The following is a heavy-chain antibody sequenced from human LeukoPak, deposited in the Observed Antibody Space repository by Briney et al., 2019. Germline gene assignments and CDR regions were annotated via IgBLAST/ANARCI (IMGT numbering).Heavy chain of an antibody. CDR3: ARHLLFGATDC. CDR1: GFTFSSYA. Sequence: GGSLRLSCAASGFTFSSYAMHWVRQAPGKGLEYVSAISSNGGSTYYANSVKGRFTISRDNSKNTLYLQMGSLRAEDMAVYYCARHLLFGATDCWGQGTLVTVSS. V-gene: IGHV3-64*01. CDR2: ISSNGGST. J-gene: IGHJ4*02. D-gene: IGHD3-10*01.